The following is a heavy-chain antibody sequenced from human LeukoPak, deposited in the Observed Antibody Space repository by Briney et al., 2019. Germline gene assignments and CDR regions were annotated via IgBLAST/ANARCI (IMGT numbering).Heavy chain of an antibody. Sequence: PSETLSLTCAVYGGSFIGYYWSWIRQPPGKGLEWIGEINHSGSTNYNPSLKSRVTISVDTSKNQFSLKLNSVTAADTAVYYCARGQWEIRFDPWGQGTLVTVSS. V-gene: IGHV4-34*01. J-gene: IGHJ5*02. CDR3: ARGQWEIRFDP. D-gene: IGHD1-26*01. CDR2: INHSGST. CDR1: GGSFIGYY.